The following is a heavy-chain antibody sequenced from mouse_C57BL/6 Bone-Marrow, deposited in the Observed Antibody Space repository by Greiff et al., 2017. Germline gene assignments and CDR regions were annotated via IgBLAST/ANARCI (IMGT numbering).Heavy chain of an antibody. V-gene: IGHV1-81*01. CDR3: ARDVGSSYYFDY. CDR2: IYPRSGNT. CDR1: GYTFTSYG. D-gene: IGHD1-1*01. Sequence: QVQLQQSGAELARPAASVKLSCKASGYTFTSYGISWVKQRTGQGLEWIGEIYPRSGNTYYNEKFKGKATLTADKSSSTAYMELRSLTSEDSAVYFCARDVGSSYYFDYWGQGTTLTVSS. J-gene: IGHJ2*01.